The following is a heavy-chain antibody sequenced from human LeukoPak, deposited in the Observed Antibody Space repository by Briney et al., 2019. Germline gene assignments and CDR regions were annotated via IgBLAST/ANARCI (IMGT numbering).Heavy chain of an antibody. Sequence: PSETLSLTCTVSGGSISSGSYYLSWIRQPAGKGLEWIGRIYTSGSTNYNPSLKSRVTISVDTSKNQFSLKLSSVTAADTAVYYCARCRSLMGADYFDYWGQGTLVTVSS. CDR2: IYTSGST. J-gene: IGHJ4*02. V-gene: IGHV4-61*02. CDR3: ARCRSLMGADYFDY. CDR1: GGSISSGSYY. D-gene: IGHD1-26*01.